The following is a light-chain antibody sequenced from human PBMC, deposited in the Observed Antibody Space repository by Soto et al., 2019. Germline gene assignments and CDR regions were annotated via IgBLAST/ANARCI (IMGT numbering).Light chain of an antibody. CDR2: SAA. V-gene: IGKV1-39*01. CDR1: QSISSY. Sequence: DIQMTQSPSSLSASVGDRVTITCRASQSISSYLNWYQQKLGKAPKLLLYSAANLQSGVPSRFSGSGSGTDVALTISSLQPEDFATYYCQQSYSSPYTFGQGTKLEI. CDR3: QQSYSSPYT. J-gene: IGKJ2*01.